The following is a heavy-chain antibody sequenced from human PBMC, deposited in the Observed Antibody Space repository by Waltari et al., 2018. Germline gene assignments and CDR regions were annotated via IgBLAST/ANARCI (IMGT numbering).Heavy chain of an antibody. CDR1: GGSIRSSSFY. J-gene: IGHJ4*02. CDR2: IYYSGST. D-gene: IGHD6-6*01. Sequence: QLQLQESGPGLVKPSETLSITCTVSGGSIRSSSFYWGWIRQPPGKGLEWIGSIYYSGSTYYNPSLKSRVTISVDTSKNQFSLKLSSVTAADTAVYYCARHNSSSVPIFDYWGQGTLVTVSS. V-gene: IGHV4-39*07. CDR3: ARHNSSSVPIFDY.